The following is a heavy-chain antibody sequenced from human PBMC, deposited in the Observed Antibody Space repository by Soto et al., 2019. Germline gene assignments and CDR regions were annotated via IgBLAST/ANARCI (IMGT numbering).Heavy chain of an antibody. CDR1: GGTFSSYA. J-gene: IGHJ5*02. V-gene: IGHV1-69*13. CDR2: IIPIFGTA. D-gene: IGHD3-3*01. Sequence: SVKVSCKASGGTFSSYASSWVRQAPGQGLEWMGGIIPIFGTANFAQKFQGRVTITADESTSTAYMELSSLRSEDTAVYYCASSGRYDFWSGYLSSRGFDPWGQGTLVTVSS. CDR3: ASSGRYDFWSGYLSSRGFDP.